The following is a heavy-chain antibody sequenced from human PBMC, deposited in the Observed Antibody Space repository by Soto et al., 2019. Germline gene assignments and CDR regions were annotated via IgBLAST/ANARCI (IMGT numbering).Heavy chain of an antibody. CDR2: IIPIFGTA. CDR1: GGTFSSYA. V-gene: IGHV1-69*13. Sequence: GASVKVSWKASGGTFSSYAISWVRQAPGQGLEWMGGIIPIFGTANYAQKFQGRVTITADESTSTAYMELSSLRSEDTAVYYCANNPLTEDQLGYSYYDMDVWGQGTTVTVS. D-gene: IGHD2-2*01. CDR3: ANNPLTEDQLGYSYYDMDV. J-gene: IGHJ6*02.